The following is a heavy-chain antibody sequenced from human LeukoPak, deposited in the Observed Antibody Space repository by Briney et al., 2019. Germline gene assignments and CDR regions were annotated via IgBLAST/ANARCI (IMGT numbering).Heavy chain of an antibody. CDR3: ARDLIVVVAAGRGYYYGMDV. CDR1: GGSISSGDYY. D-gene: IGHD2-15*01. V-gene: IGHV4-30-4*01. CDR2: IYYSGST. Sequence: SETLSLTCTVSGGSISSGDYYWSWIRQPPGKGLEWIGYIYYSGSTYYNPSLKSRVTISVDTSKNQFSLKLSSVTAADTAVYYCARDLIVVVAAGRGYYYGMDVWGQGTTVTVSS. J-gene: IGHJ6*02.